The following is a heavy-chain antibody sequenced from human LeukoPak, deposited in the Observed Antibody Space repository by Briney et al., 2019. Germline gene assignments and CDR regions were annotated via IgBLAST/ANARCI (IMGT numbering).Heavy chain of an antibody. Sequence: GESLKISCKGSGYSFTSYWIGWVRQMPGKGLEWMGIIYPYDSHTRYSPSFQGQVTISADKSISTAYLQWSSLKASDTAMYYCARLPNSGADLTWFDPWGQGTLVTVSS. D-gene: IGHD3-10*01. CDR3: ARLPNSGADLTWFDP. V-gene: IGHV5-51*01. J-gene: IGHJ5*02. CDR1: GYSFTSYW. CDR2: IYPYDSHT.